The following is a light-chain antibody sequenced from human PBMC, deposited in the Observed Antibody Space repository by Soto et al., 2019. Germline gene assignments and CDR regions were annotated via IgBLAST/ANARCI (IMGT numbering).Light chain of an antibody. J-gene: IGLJ1*01. V-gene: IGLV2-23*01. Sequence: QSALTQPASVSGSPGQSITISCTGTRSDVGSHNLVSWYQQYPGKAPKVIIFEASKRPSGVSNRFSGSKSGNTASLTISGLQAEDEADYYCCSNAAGSTYVFGSGTKLTVL. CDR2: EAS. CDR1: RSDVGSHNL. CDR3: CSNAAGSTYV.